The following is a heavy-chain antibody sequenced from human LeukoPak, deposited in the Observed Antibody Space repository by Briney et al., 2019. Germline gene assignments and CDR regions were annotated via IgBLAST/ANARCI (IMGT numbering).Heavy chain of an antibody. Sequence: SETLSLTCTVSGGSISSYYWSWIRQPPGKGLEWIGYIYYSGSTNYNPSLKSRVTISVDTSKNQFSLKLSSVTAADTAVYYCARHYSAQNWYFDLWGRGTLVTVSS. D-gene: IGHD2-15*01. CDR1: GGSISSYY. CDR2: IYYSGST. J-gene: IGHJ2*01. V-gene: IGHV4-59*01. CDR3: ARHYSAQNWYFDL.